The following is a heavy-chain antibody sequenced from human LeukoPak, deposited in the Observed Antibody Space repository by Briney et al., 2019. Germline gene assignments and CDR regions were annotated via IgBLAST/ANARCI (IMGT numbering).Heavy chain of an antibody. D-gene: IGHD6-6*01. J-gene: IGHJ6*03. Sequence: ASVKVSCKVSGYTLTELSMHWVQQAPGKGLEWMGRVDPEDGETIYAEKFQGRVTITADTSTDTAYMELSSLRSEDTAVYYCATETSSSSLPMDVWGKGTTVTVSS. CDR3: ATETSSSSLPMDV. CDR2: VDPEDGET. CDR1: GYTLTELS. V-gene: IGHV1-24*01.